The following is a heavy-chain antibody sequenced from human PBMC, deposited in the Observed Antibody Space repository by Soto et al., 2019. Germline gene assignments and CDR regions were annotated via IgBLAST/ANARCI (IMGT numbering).Heavy chain of an antibody. CDR2: IYYSGST. J-gene: IGHJ4*02. CDR3: ARSRNSWPTSFDY. D-gene: IGHD6-13*01. V-gene: IGHV4-59*01. CDR1: GGSISSYY. Sequence: QVQLQESGPGLVKPSETLSLTCTVSGGSISSYYWSWIRQPPGKGLEWIGYIYYSGSTNYNPSLKSRVTISVDTSKNQFSLKLSSVTAVETAVYYCARSRNSWPTSFDYWGQGTLVTVSS.